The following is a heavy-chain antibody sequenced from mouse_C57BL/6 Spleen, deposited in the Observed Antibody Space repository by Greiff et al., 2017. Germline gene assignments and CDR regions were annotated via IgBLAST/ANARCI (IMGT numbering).Heavy chain of an antibody. V-gene: IGHV1-82*01. D-gene: IGHD2-5*01. CDR1: GYAFSSSW. CDR3: ARSAYYSTNYYAMDY. CDR2: IYPGDGDT. Sequence: QVQLKESGPELVKPGASVKLSCKASGYAFSSSWMNWVKQRPGKGLEWIGRIYPGDGDTNYNGKFKGKATLTADKSSSTAYMQLSSLTSEDSAVYFCARSAYYSTNYYAMDYWGQGTSVTVSS. J-gene: IGHJ4*01.